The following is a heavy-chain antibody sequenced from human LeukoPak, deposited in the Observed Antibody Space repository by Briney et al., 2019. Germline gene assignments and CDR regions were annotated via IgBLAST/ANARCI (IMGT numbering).Heavy chain of an antibody. Sequence: QPGSPLTLSCAACGFTFDYYAMQWLRPPRGGGLECVSGICWSSGSIGYADSVKGRFTISRDNAKNSLYLQMNSLRAEDTAVYYCAELGITMIGGVWGKGTTVTISS. V-gene: IGHV3-9*01. CDR1: GFTFDYYA. J-gene: IGHJ6*04. CDR3: AELGITMIGGV. CDR2: ICWSSGSI. D-gene: IGHD3-10*02.